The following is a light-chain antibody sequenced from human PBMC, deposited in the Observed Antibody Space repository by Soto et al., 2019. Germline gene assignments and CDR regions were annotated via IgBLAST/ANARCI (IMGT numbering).Light chain of an antibody. V-gene: IGKV3-20*01. CDR1: QSISSTY. J-gene: IGKJ2*01. Sequence: ETVVTQSPGTLSLSPGERATLSCRASQSISSTYLAWYQQKPGQAPRLLIYGASTRATGIPDRFSGSGSGIDFTLTISRLEPEDFAVYYCQQYGSSLPMYTFGQGTKLEIK. CDR2: GAS. CDR3: QQYGSSLPMYT.